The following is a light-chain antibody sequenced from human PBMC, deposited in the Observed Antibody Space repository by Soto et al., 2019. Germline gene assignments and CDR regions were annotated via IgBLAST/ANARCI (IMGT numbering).Light chain of an antibody. CDR2: EVS. CDR3: SSYAGSNNYV. V-gene: IGLV2-8*01. Sequence: QSALTQPPSASGSPGQSVTISCTGASSDVGGYNSVSWYQHHPGKAPKLMIYEVSKRPSGVPDRFSGSKSANTASLTVSGLQAEDEADYYCSSYAGSNNYVFGTGPRSPS. CDR1: SSDVGGYNS. J-gene: IGLJ1*01.